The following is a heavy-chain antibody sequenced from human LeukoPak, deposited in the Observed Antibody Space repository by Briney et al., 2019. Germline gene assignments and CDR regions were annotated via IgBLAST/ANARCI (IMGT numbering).Heavy chain of an antibody. J-gene: IGHJ6*03. CDR2: INPNSGGT. CDR1: GYTFTGYY. CDR3: ARWGAVATYYYYYMDV. Sequence: ASVKVSCKASGYTFTGYYMHWVRQAPGQGLEWMGWINPNSGGTNYAQKFQGRVTMTRDTSISTAYMELSRLRSDDTAVYYCARWGAVATYYYYYMDVWGKGTTVTISS. V-gene: IGHV1-2*02. D-gene: IGHD5-12*01.